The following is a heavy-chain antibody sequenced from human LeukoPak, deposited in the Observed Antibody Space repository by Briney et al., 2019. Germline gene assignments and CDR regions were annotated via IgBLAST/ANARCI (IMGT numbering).Heavy chain of an antibody. D-gene: IGHD6-19*01. J-gene: IGHJ4*02. V-gene: IGHV1-69*05. CDR2: IIPIFGTA. CDR1: GGTFSSYA. Sequence: GASVKVSCKASGGTFSSYAISWVRQAPGQGLEWMGGIIPIFGTANYARKFQGRVTITTDESTSTAYMELSSLRSEDTAVYYRARSAGGLYSSGWYEWGQGTLVTVSS. CDR3: ARSAGGLYSSGWYE.